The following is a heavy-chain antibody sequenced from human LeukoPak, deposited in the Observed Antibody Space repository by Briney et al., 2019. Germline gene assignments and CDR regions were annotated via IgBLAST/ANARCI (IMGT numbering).Heavy chain of an antibody. Sequence: SGGSLRLSCAASGFTFSTYRMHWVRQAPGKGLVCVSRTNSDGSRTDYADSVKGRFTISRDNAENTLYLQMNSLRVEDTAVYYCARDRGINMVRGVIDYWGQGTLVTVSS. CDR3: ARDRGINMVRGVIDY. D-gene: IGHD3-10*01. V-gene: IGHV3-74*01. CDR1: GFTFSTYR. CDR2: TNSDGSRT. J-gene: IGHJ4*02.